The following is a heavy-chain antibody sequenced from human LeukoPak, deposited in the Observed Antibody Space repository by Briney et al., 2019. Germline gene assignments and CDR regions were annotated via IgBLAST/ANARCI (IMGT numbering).Heavy chain of an antibody. CDR3: ARGAVNRYNWNDDNFYYYYMDV. CDR1: GYTFTSYG. J-gene: IGHJ6*03. D-gene: IGHD1-1*01. CDR2: ISGYNGYT. V-gene: IGHV1-18*01. Sequence: GASVKVSCKASGYTFTSYGINWVRQAPGQGLEWMGWISGYNGYTYYAQKPQGRVTMTTDTSTSTAYMELRSLRSGDTAVYYCARGAVNRYNWNDDNFYYYYMDVWGKGTTVTISS.